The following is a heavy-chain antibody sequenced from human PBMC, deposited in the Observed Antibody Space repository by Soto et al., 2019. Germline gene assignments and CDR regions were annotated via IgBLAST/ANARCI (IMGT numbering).Heavy chain of an antibody. CDR1: GGTFSSYA. CDR2: IIPIFGTA. Sequence: SVKGSCKASGGTFSSYAISWVRQAPGQGLEWMGGIIPIFGTANYAQKFQGRVTITADESTSTAYMELSSLRSEDTAVYYCARKVGPTYYYDSSGSRFDPWGQGTLVTVSS. D-gene: IGHD3-22*01. CDR3: ARKVGPTYYYDSSGSRFDP. V-gene: IGHV1-69*01. J-gene: IGHJ5*02.